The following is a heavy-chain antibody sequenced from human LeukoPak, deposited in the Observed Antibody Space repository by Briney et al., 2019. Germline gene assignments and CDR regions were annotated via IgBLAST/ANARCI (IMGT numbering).Heavy chain of an antibody. V-gene: IGHV3-30*02. CDR3: AKGGNIRILDYYYYMDV. D-gene: IGHD2/OR15-2a*01. Sequence: PGGSLRLSCAASGFTFSSYGMHWVRQAPGKGLEWVAFIRYDGSNKYYADSVKGRFTISRDNSKNTLYLQMNSLKVEDTAVYYCAKGGNIRILDYYYYMDVWGKGTTVTVSS. CDR1: GFTFSSYG. J-gene: IGHJ6*03. CDR2: IRYDGSNK.